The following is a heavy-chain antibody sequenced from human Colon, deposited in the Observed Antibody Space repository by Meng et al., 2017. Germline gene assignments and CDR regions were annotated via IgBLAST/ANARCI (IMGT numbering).Heavy chain of an antibody. CDR3: ARSTGNSYDMVFYGY. D-gene: IGHD5-18*01. CDR2: IYPGDSDT. Sequence: GESLKISCQGSGFNFTNFWIGWVRQMPGKGLEWMAIIYPGDSDTRYSPSFQGQVTISADKSISTAYLQWSSLKPSDTAVYYCARSTGNSYDMVFYGYGGQGHLVNVSS. V-gene: IGHV5-51*01. J-gene: IGHJ4*02. CDR1: GFNFTNFW.